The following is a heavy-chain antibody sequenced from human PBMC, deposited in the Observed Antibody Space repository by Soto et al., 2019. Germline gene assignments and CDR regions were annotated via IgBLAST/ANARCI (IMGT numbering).Heavy chain of an antibody. Sequence: DVHLLESGGGLVLPGGSLRLSCVVSGFSFKYAIIWVRQAPGKGQEWVAGITGGGNTEYAASVKGRFTISRDNSKNTVYLQMNSLRAEDTAMYYCAKDAVYDDGLWLVSDWGQGTLVTVS. CDR1: GFSFKYA. V-gene: IGHV3-23*01. CDR3: AKDAVYDDGLWLVSD. J-gene: IGHJ4*02. CDR2: ITGGGNT. D-gene: IGHD3-16*01.